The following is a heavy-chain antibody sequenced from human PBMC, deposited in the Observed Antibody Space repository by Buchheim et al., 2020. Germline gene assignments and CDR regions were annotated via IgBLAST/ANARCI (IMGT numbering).Heavy chain of an antibody. V-gene: IGHV3-7*01. D-gene: IGHD3-22*01. Sequence: EVQLVESGGGLVQPGGSLRLSCAASGFTFNNYWMSWVRQAPGKGLEWVANIKPDGSQTYYVGSVKGRFTISSDNAKNLLYLQMNSLRAEDAAVYYCARVTTDYWGQGTL. CDR2: IKPDGSQT. J-gene: IGHJ4*02. CDR1: GFTFNNYW. CDR3: ARVTTDY.